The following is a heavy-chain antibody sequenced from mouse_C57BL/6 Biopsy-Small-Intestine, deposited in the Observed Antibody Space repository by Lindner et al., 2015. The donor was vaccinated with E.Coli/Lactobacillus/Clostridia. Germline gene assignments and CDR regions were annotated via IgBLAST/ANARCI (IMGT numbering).Heavy chain of an antibody. J-gene: IGHJ1*03. CDR3: ARNYGSSLYWYFDV. Sequence: VQLQESGPELVKPGASVKISCKASGYAFSSSWMNWVKQRPGKGLEWIGRIYPGDGDTNYNGKFKGKATLTADKSSSTAYMQLSSLTSEDSAAYFCARNYGSSLYWYFDVWGTGTTVTVSS. CDR2: IYPGDGDT. D-gene: IGHD1-1*01. V-gene: IGHV1-82*01. CDR1: GYAFSSSW.